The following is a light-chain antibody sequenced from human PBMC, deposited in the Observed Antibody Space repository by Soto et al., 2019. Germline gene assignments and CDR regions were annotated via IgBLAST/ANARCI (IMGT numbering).Light chain of an antibody. Sequence: IVMTQSPATLSVSPGERANLSCRASQSVGTKLAWYQQTPGQAPRLLIYGASNRATGVPARISGSVSGTEFTLTIASLQSEDFAVYYCQQCDNWPRTFGQGTKLEIK. CDR2: GAS. J-gene: IGKJ2*01. CDR1: QSVGTK. V-gene: IGKV3-15*01. CDR3: QQCDNWPRT.